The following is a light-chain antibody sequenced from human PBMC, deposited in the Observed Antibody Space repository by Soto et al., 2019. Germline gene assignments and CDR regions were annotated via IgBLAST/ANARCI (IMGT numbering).Light chain of an antibody. CDR1: QSIRSY. CDR3: QQSYSAPRT. V-gene: IGKV1-39*01. Sequence: DIQMTQSPSSLSAFVGDRVTITCRASQSIRSYLNWYQQRPGKAPKLLIYAASSLQSGVPSRFSASGSGTDFTLTITSLQPEDFATYYCQQSYSAPRTFGQGTKVEIK. CDR2: AAS. J-gene: IGKJ1*01.